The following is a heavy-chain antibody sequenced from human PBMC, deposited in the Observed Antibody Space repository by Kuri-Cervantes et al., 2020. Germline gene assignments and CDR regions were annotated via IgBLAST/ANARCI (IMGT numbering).Heavy chain of an antibody. CDR2: ISSSSSYI. CDR1: GFTSSRYW. D-gene: IGHD6-13*01. V-gene: IGHV3-21*04. CDR3: VRGGAVGTRAWGY. Sequence: GGSLRLSCAASGFTSSRYWMSWVRQAPGKGLEWVSSISSSSSYIYYADSVKGRFTISRDNAKNTLYLQMNSLRAEDTAVYYCVRGGAVGTRAWGYWGQGTLVTVSS. J-gene: IGHJ4*02.